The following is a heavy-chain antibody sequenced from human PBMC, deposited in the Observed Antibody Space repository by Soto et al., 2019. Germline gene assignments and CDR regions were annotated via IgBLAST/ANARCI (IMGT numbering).Heavy chain of an antibody. D-gene: IGHD4-17*01. J-gene: IGHJ6*02. CDR3: ARWSDYGDYYYYGMDF. Sequence: QVQLQESGPGLVNPSENLSLTCTVFGGSISGYYWTWIRQSPGGGLEWIGYTYYNGTTNYNPSLKSRVSISIDTSKSQFSLRLRSLTAADTAVYYCARWSDYGDYYYYGMDFWGQGTTVTVSS. V-gene: IGHV4-59*13. CDR2: TYYNGTT. CDR1: GGSISGYY.